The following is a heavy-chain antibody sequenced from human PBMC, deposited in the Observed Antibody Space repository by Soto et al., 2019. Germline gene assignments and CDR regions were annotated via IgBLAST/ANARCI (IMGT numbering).Heavy chain of an antibody. J-gene: IGHJ6*02. Sequence: SVKVSCKASGGTFSSYAISWVRQAPGQGLEWMGGIIPIFGTANYAQKFQGRVTITADESTSIAYMELSSLRSEDTAVYYCASRSQWGTISPYYYYYYGMDVWGQGTTVTVSS. D-gene: IGHD1-1*01. CDR3: ASRSQWGTISPYYYYYYGMDV. CDR2: IIPIFGTA. CDR1: GGTFSSYA. V-gene: IGHV1-69*13.